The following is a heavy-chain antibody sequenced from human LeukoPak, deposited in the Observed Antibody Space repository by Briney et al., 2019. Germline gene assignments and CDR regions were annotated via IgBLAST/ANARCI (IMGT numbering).Heavy chain of an antibody. CDR1: GYTVSSNY. V-gene: IGHV3-66*01. D-gene: IGHD4/OR15-4a*01. CDR2: IYSGGST. J-gene: IGHJ4*02. Sequence: GGSLRLSCAASGYTVSSNYMSWVRQSPGKGLEWLSVIYSGGSTYYADSVKGRFNIYRDHSKNTLYLQLNSLRAEDTAVYYCARNRDYGQTGYFDYWGQGTLVTVSS. CDR3: ARNRDYGQTGYFDY.